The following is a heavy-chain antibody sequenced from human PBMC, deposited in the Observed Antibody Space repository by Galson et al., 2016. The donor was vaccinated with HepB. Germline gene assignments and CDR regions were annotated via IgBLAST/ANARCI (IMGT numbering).Heavy chain of an antibody. Sequence: SETLSLTCTVSGGSISSRNYYWGWIRQPPGKGLEWIGSINYSGNTYYNPSLKSRVTMSIDTSKNQFSLRLSSVTAADTAVYYCARVAWYQYGPASYDYWGLGTLVSVSS. V-gene: IGHV4-39*01. D-gene: IGHD3-10*01. J-gene: IGHJ4*02. CDR3: ARVAWYQYGPASYDY. CDR2: INYSGNT. CDR1: GGSISSRNYY.